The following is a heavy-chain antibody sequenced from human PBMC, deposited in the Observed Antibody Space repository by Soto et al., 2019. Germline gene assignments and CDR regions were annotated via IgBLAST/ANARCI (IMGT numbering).Heavy chain of an antibody. CDR2: ISSSGSTI. CDR1: GFTFSDYY. CDR3: ARAKHGAYCSGGSCYDAFDI. V-gene: IGHV3-11*01. J-gene: IGHJ3*02. D-gene: IGHD2-15*01. Sequence: PGGSLRLSCAASGFTFSDYYMSWIRQAPGKGLEWVSYISSSGSTIYYADSVKGRFTISRDNAKNSLYLQMNSLRAEDTAVYYCARAKHGAYCSGGSCYDAFDIWGQGTMVTVSS.